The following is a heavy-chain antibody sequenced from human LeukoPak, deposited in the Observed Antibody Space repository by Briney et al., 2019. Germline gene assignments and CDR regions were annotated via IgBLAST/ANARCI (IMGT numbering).Heavy chain of an antibody. CDR2: IYYTGTT. D-gene: IGHD1-26*01. Sequence: SETLSLTCTVSGGSISSYYWSWIRQPPGKGLEWIGYIYYTGTTDYNPSLKSRVTMSVDTSKNQFSLKLNSVTAADTAVYYCARGGGELFDYWGQGTLVTVSS. CDR1: GGSISSYY. J-gene: IGHJ4*02. CDR3: ARGGGELFDY. V-gene: IGHV4-59*01.